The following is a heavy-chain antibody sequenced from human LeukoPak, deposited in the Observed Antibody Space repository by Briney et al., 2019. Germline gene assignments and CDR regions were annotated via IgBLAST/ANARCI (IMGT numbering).Heavy chain of an antibody. D-gene: IGHD6-19*01. CDR3: ARDHGRIAVAGPYYYYGMDV. CDR1: GFTFSSYG. V-gene: IGHV3-30*03. CDR2: ISYDGSNK. J-gene: IGHJ6*02. Sequence: GGSLRLSCAASGFTFSSYGMHWVRQAPGKGLEWVAVISYDGSNKYYADSVKGRFTISRDNSKNTLYLQMNSLRAEDTAVYYCARDHGRIAVAGPYYYYGMDVWGQGTTVTVSS.